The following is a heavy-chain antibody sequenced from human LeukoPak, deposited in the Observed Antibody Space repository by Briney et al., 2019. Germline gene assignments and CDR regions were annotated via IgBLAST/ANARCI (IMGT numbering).Heavy chain of an antibody. Sequence: GGSLRLSCAASGFTFSNYAMSWVRQAPGKGLEWVSAISGSGGSTYYADSVKGRFTISRDNSKNTLYLQMNSLRAEDTAVYYCANGGRKYSSSYWGQGTLVTVSS. CDR2: ISGSGGST. J-gene: IGHJ4*02. D-gene: IGHD6-19*01. V-gene: IGHV3-23*01. CDR1: GFTFSNYA. CDR3: ANGGRKYSSSY.